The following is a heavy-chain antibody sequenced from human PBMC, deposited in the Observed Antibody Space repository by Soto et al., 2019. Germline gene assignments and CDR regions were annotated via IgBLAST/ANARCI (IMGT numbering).Heavy chain of an antibody. CDR1: GFTFSSYA. J-gene: IGHJ4*01. CDR3: ARGNYSGDYER. CDR2: ISYDGSNK. Sequence: QVQLVESGGGVVQPGRSLRLSCAASGFTFSSYAMHWVRQAPGKGLEWVAVISYDGSNKYYAASVKGRFTISRDNSKNTRYLQMNRLRTEDTAVSYWARGNYSGDYERWGQGTLVTVSP. V-gene: IGHV3-30-3*01. D-gene: IGHD4-17*01.